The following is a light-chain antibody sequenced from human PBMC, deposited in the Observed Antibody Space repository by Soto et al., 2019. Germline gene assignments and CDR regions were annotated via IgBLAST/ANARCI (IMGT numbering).Light chain of an antibody. CDR1: SSNIGAGYD. J-gene: IGLJ2*01. CDR3: LSFDSSLSVV. Sequence: QSVLTQPPSVSGAPGQRVTISCTGSSSNIGAGYDEHWYQQLPGRAPKLLIYGNTNRPSGVPDRFSGSKSGTSASLAITGLKAEDQADYYCLSFDSSLSVVFGRGTKLTVL. CDR2: GNT. V-gene: IGLV1-40*01.